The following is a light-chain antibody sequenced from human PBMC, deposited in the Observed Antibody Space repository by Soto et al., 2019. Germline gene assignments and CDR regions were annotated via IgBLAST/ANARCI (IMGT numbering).Light chain of an antibody. CDR2: DAS. CDR1: QVIRSA. Sequence: ALQLTQTPSSLSASVGDRVSMTCRASQVIRSALAWYQQKPGNPPELLIYDASTLEVGVPSRFSGSGSGTHFTLTISNVQPVDFATYYCQQFHSSAIAFGQGTRLEIK. CDR3: QQFHSSAIA. J-gene: IGKJ5*01. V-gene: IGKV1-13*02.